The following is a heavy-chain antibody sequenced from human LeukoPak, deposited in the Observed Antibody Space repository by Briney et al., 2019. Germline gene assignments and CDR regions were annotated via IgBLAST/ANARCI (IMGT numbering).Heavy chain of an antibody. Sequence: GGSLRLSCVTSGFTFERYVMHWMRLAPGKGLECVSSIHPNNGGVGYAASVKGRFAISRDNARNSFYLEMTSLRPEDTAVYYCVKDAPNGSVDFWGRGTLVTVSS. V-gene: IGHV3-9*01. CDR2: IHPNNGGV. D-gene: IGHD2-8*01. CDR1: GFTFERYV. J-gene: IGHJ4*02. CDR3: VKDAPNGSVDF.